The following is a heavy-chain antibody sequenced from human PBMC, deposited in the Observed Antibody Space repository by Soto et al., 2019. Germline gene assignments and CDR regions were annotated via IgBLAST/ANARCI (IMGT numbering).Heavy chain of an antibody. CDR1: GGTFSSYA. Sequence: SVEVSCTSSGGTFSSYAISCVRQAPGQGLEWMGGIIPIFGTANYAQKFQGRVTITADKSTSTAYMELSSLRSEDTAVYYCARSPGGPFDYWGQGTLVTGSS. CDR2: IIPIFGTA. CDR3: ARSPGGPFDY. V-gene: IGHV1-69*06. D-gene: IGHD2-8*02. J-gene: IGHJ4*02.